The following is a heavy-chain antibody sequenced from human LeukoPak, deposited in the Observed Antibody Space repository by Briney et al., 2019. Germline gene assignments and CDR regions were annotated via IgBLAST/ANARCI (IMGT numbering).Heavy chain of an antibody. Sequence: GGSLRLSCAASGFTFSSYSMNWVRQAPGKGLEWVSYISSSSSTIYYADSVKGRFTISRDNAKNSLYLQMNSLRAEDTAVYYCARDLTSSSSLGYYYYYMDVWGKGTTVTVSS. CDR2: ISSSSSTI. V-gene: IGHV3-48*01. CDR1: GFTFSSYS. J-gene: IGHJ6*03. CDR3: ARDLTSSSSLGYYYYYMDV. D-gene: IGHD6-6*01.